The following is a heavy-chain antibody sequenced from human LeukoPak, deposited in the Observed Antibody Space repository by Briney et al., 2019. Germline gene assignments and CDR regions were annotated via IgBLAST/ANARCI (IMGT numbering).Heavy chain of an antibody. Sequence: ASVKVSCKASGYTFTGYYMHWVRQAPGQGLEWMGWINPNSGGTNYAQKLQGRVTMTTDTSTSTAYMELKSLRSDDTAVYYCARVDAQVATYDAFDIWGQGTMVTVSS. V-gene: IGHV1-2*02. CDR1: GYTFTGYY. D-gene: IGHD5-12*01. CDR2: INPNSGGT. CDR3: ARVDAQVATYDAFDI. J-gene: IGHJ3*02.